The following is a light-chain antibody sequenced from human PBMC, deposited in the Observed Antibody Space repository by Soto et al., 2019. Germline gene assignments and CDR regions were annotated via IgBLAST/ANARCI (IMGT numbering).Light chain of an antibody. CDR2: EVR. V-gene: IGLV2-14*01. Sequence: QSALTQPVSVSGSPGQSITISCTGTTVDVGGYDYVSWYQQHPGKAPKLMIYEVRDWPSGVSDRFSGSKSGNTASLTISGLQAEDEADYYCTSYSSTTTPWVFGGGTKLTVL. J-gene: IGLJ3*02. CDR3: TSYSSTTTPWV. CDR1: TVDVGGYDY.